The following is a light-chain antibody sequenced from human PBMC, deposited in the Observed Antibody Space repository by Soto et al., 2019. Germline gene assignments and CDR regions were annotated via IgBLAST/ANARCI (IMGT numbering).Light chain of an antibody. V-gene: IGKV3-20*01. CDR2: GAS. Sequence: IGLPQSPCTLSLSPGERSTVSCRSGQSVSSSYLAWYQQKPGQAPRLLIYGASSRATGIPDRFSGSGSGTDFTLTISRLEPEDFAVYYCQQYGSSPPITFGQGTRLEIK. CDR1: QSVSSSY. J-gene: IGKJ5*01. CDR3: QQYGSSPPIT.